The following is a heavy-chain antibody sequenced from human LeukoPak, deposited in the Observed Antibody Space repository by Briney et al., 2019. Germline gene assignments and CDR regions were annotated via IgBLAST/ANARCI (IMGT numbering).Heavy chain of an antibody. J-gene: IGHJ4*02. Sequence: GGSLRLSCASSEFTLGHAYMTWVRQAPGKGLEWVGRIKSKADGGAIDYAAPVKGRFTISRDDSENTLYLQMDSLKTEDTAVYYCTTGLMWAFVGNNYWGQGTLVTVSS. CDR1: EFTLGHAY. CDR3: TTGLMWAFVGNNY. D-gene: IGHD2/OR15-2a*01. V-gene: IGHV3-15*01. CDR2: IKSKADGGAI.